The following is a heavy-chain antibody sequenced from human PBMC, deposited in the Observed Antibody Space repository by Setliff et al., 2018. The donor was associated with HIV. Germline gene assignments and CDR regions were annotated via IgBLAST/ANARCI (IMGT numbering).Heavy chain of an antibody. CDR3: ARLLGRTVVVINAGFDY. CDR2: IYITGDT. D-gene: IGHD2-15*01. J-gene: IGHJ4*02. CDR1: GGSINRGTYY. V-gene: IGHV4-61*09. Sequence: PSETLSLTCSVSGGSINRGTYYWTWIRQSAGKGLEWIGHIYITGDTDYNPSLKSRVTISVDTSKNQFSLRLTSVTAADTAVYYCARLLGRTVVVINAGFDYWGQGTLVTVSS.